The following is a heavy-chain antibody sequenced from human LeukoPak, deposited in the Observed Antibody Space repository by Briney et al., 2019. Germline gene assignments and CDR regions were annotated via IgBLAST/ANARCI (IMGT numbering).Heavy chain of an antibody. D-gene: IGHD2-2*01. CDR1: GFTFSSYS. CDR3: ARGGSSTTSRDTFDI. J-gene: IGHJ3*02. CDR2: ISSSSSYI. V-gene: IGHV3-21*01. Sequence: GGSLRLSCAASGFTFSSYSMNWVRQAPGKGLEWVSSISSSSSYIYYADSLKGRFTISRDNAKNSLYLQMNSLRAEDTAVYYCARGGSSTTSRDTFDIWGQGTMVTVSS.